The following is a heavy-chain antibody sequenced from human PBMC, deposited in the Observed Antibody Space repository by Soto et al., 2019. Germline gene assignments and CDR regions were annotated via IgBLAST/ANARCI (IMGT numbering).Heavy chain of an antibody. D-gene: IGHD1-1*01. CDR2: FDPEDGET. CDR3: AAGGTRWLHSPFDY. Sequence: QVQLLQSGAEVKKPGASVKVSCKVSGHTLTELSMHWVRQAPGRGLEWMGGFDPEDGETISAQKFQGRVTMTEHTSTDSTYMELTSLRSEDTAVYYCAAGGTRWLHSPFDYWGQGTLVTISS. J-gene: IGHJ4*02. V-gene: IGHV1-24*01. CDR1: GHTLTELS.